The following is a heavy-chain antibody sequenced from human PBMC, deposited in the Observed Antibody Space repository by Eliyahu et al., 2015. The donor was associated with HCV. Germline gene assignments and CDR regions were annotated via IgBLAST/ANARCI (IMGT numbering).Heavy chain of an antibody. V-gene: IGHV3-23*01. CDR1: GFILXNYA. D-gene: IGHD3-10*01. CDR2: IGGSGDDT. J-gene: IGHJ4*02. Sequence: EVQLLESGGGLVQPGGSLRLSCVTXGFILXNYALGWVRQAPGKGLEWVSGIGGSGDDTYYIDSIKGRFTIFRDNSKNTLYLQMNGLRAEDTALYYCAKLKSQGYGSGDYEDYFDTWGQGTLVTVSS. CDR3: AKLKSQGYGSGDYEDYFDT.